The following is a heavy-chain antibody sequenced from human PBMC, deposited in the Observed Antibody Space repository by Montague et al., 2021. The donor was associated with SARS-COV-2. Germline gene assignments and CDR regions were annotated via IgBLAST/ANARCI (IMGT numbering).Heavy chain of an antibody. Sequence: TLYLNCTVSGGSISRGYYYWSWIRLPAGKGLEWIGRIYRSGSPNYNSSLESRVVLSVDTSRNQFSMKMTSVTAADTAMYYCARGVDTGVVTVTGGFDSWGQGTLVIVSS. CDR2: IYRSGSP. J-gene: IGHJ4*02. CDR3: ARGVDTGVVTVTGGFDS. CDR1: GGSISRGYYY. D-gene: IGHD5-18*01. V-gene: IGHV4-61*02.